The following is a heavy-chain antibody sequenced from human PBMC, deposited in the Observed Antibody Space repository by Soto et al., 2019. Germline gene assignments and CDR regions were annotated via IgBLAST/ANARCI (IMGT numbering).Heavy chain of an antibody. V-gene: IGHV4-59*01. D-gene: IGHD2-2*01. Sequence: SETLSLTCTVSGGSISSYYWSWIRQPPGKGLEWIGYIYYSGSINYNPSLKSRVTISVDTSKNQFSLKLSSVTAADTAVYYCARTPASGYCSSTSCYSFFGWFDPWGQGTLVTVSS. CDR1: GGSISSYY. CDR3: ARTPASGYCSSTSCYSFFGWFDP. J-gene: IGHJ5*02. CDR2: IYYSGSI.